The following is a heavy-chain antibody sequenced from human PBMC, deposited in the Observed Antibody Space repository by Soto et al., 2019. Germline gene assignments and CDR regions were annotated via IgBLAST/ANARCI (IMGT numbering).Heavy chain of an antibody. CDR1: GGSISGYY. D-gene: IGHD3-10*01. Sequence: PSETLSLTCAVYGGSISGYYWSWIRQPPGKGLEWIGEINHSGSTNYNPSLKSRVTISVDTSKNQFSLKLSSVTAADTAVYCCARDHFMVYFFFLVHFPPSYYLPVMAVRGKGTAVPVSS. V-gene: IGHV4-34*01. J-gene: IGHJ6*03. CDR2: INHSGST. CDR3: ARDHFMVYFFFLVHFPPSYYLPVMAV.